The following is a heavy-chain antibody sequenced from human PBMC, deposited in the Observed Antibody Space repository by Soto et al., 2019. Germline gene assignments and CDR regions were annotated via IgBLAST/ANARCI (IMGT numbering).Heavy chain of an antibody. CDR2: STHTGNT. CDR1: GYAFPHYV. Sequence: QVRLVQSGPEVKKPGASVKVSCKTSGYAFPHYVINWVRQAPGHGLEWMGFSTHTGNTNYAQNFQGRVVLTTDTSTSTAYMEVTSLRSDDTAVYYCARSGEHPLAYWGQGTPVTVSS. J-gene: IGHJ4*02. CDR3: ARSGEHPLAY. V-gene: IGHV1-18*01. D-gene: IGHD1-26*01.